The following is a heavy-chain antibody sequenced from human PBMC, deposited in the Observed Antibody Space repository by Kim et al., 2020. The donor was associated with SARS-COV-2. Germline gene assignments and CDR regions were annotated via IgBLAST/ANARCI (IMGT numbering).Heavy chain of an antibody. D-gene: IGHD3-10*01. J-gene: IGHJ4*02. CDR3: ARVGITMVRGVFDY. V-gene: IGHV4-34*01. Sequence: NPSLKSRGTISVDTSKNQFSRKLSAVTAADTAVYYCARVGITMVRGVFDYWGQGTLVTVSS.